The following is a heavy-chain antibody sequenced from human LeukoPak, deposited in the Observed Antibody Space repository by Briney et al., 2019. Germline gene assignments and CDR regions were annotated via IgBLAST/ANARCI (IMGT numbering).Heavy chain of an antibody. Sequence: WGSLRLSCAASEFTFSHHWMTWVRQAPGKGLELVANIKQDGSETYYVDSVKGRFTISRDNAKNSLDMQMNSLRVEDTAVYYCARGPILRHFDYYMDVWGKGTTVIISS. CDR1: EFTFSHHW. CDR3: ARGPILRHFDYYMDV. D-gene: IGHD3-9*01. V-gene: IGHV3-7*01. CDR2: IKQDGSET. J-gene: IGHJ6*03.